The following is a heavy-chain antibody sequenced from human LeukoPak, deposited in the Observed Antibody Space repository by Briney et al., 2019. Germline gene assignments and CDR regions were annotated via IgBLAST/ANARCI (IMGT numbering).Heavy chain of an antibody. V-gene: IGHV4-59*01. Sequence: SETLSLTCTVSGGSMSSYYWSWIRQSPGKGLEWIGYIYYSGSTNYNPSLKSRVTISVDTSKNQFSLKLSSVTAVDTAVYYCARGEQYYLDYWGQGTLVTVSS. D-gene: IGHD3-16*01. CDR2: IYYSGST. J-gene: IGHJ4*02. CDR3: ARGEQYYLDY. CDR1: GGSMSSYY.